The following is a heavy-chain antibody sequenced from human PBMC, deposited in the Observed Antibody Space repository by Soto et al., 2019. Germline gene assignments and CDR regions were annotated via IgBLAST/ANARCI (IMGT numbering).Heavy chain of an antibody. CDR2: IYYSGST. Sequence: SETLSLTCTVSGGSISSYYWSWIRQPPGKGLEWIGYIYYSGSTNYNPSLKSRVTISVDTSKNQFSLKLSSVTAADTAVYYCATHYYGSGSYYRSRIDYYYMDVWGKGTTVTVSS. D-gene: IGHD3-10*01. CDR3: ATHYYGSGSYYRSRIDYYYMDV. J-gene: IGHJ6*03. CDR1: GGSISSYY. V-gene: IGHV4-59*01.